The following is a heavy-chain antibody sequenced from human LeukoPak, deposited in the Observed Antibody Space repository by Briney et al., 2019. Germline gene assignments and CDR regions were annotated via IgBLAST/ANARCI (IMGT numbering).Heavy chain of an antibody. CDR2: IYYSGNIV. D-gene: IGHD1-26*01. Sequence: SETLSLTCTVSGGSITSHYWSWIRQPPGKGLEWIGYIYYSGNIVDYNPSLKGRATTSLATSTTQFSLHMNSVTAADTAVYYCEREYLGRVGETNWIDPWGQGTLVTVSS. V-gene: IGHV4-59*11. CDR1: GGSITSHY. J-gene: IGHJ5*02. CDR3: EREYLGRVGETNWIDP.